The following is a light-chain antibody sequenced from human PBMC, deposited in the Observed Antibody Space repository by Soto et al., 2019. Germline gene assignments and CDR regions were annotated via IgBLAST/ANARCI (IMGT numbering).Light chain of an antibody. J-gene: IGKJ1*01. CDR1: QSVSNSY. V-gene: IGKV3-20*01. CDR2: GAS. Sequence: EIVLTQSPGTLSLSPGERATLSCRASQSVSNSYLAWYQRIPGQSPRLLIYGASRRATGIPDRFSGSGSGTDFTLTISRLEPEDLAVYYCQQYDSSPWTFGQGTKVEIK. CDR3: QQYDSSPWT.